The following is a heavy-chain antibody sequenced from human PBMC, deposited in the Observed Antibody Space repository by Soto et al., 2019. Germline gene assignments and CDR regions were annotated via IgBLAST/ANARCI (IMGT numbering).Heavy chain of an antibody. J-gene: IGHJ6*02. Sequence: ASVKVSCKASGYTFTSYYMHWVRQAPGQGLEWMGIINPSGGSTSYAQKFQGRVTMTRDTSTSTVYMELSSLRSEDTAVYYCARDSYSSSWKYYYYYYGMDVWGQGTTVTVSS. D-gene: IGHD6-13*01. CDR3: ARDSYSSSWKYYYYYYGMDV. CDR2: INPSGGST. V-gene: IGHV1-46*03. CDR1: GYTFTSYY.